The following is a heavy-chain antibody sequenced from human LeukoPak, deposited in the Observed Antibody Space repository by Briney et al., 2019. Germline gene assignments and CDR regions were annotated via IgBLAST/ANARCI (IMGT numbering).Heavy chain of an antibody. CDR3: AGTRTRYYDILTGYFY. Sequence: SETLSLTCAVYGGSFSGYYWSWIRQPPGKGLEWIGEINYSGSTNYNPSLKSRVTISVDTSKNQFSLKLSSVTAADTAVYYCAGTRTRYYDILTGYFYWGQGTLVTVSS. V-gene: IGHV4-34*01. CDR2: INYSGST. CDR1: GGSFSGYY. J-gene: IGHJ4*02. D-gene: IGHD3-9*01.